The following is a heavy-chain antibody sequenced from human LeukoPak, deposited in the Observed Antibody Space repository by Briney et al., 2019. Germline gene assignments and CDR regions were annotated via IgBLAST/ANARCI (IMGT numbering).Heavy chain of an antibody. CDR1: GYTFTDYY. CDR3: VRDDDSNCYDP. Sequence: ASVRVSCKASGYTFTDYYIHWVRQAPGQGLEWMGEINPKSGGTDYAQSFQGRVTTTRDTSISTVYMELKSLKSDDTAMYYCVRDDDSNCYDPWGQGTPVTVSS. CDR2: INPKSGGT. V-gene: IGHV1-2*02. D-gene: IGHD2-21*01. J-gene: IGHJ5*02.